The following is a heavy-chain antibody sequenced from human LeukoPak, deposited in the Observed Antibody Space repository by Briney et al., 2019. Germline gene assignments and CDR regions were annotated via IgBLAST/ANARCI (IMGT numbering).Heavy chain of an antibody. Sequence: GGSLRLSCAASGFTFSNYAIYWVRQAPGKGLEWVAVITYDGGNKDYADSVKGRYTVSRDNSKNTLYLQMNSLRAEDTAVYYCAKENYGDYYFDYWGQGTLVTVSS. D-gene: IGHD4-17*01. CDR1: GFTFSNYA. CDR3: AKENYGDYYFDY. V-gene: IGHV3-30-3*01. J-gene: IGHJ4*02. CDR2: ITYDGGNK.